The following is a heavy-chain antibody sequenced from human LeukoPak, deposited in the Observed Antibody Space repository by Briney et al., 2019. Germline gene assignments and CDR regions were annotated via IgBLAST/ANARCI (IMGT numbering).Heavy chain of an antibody. J-gene: IGHJ4*02. D-gene: IGHD6-13*01. Sequence: GESLRLSCAASGFTFSNYWMNWVRQAPGKGLQWVANINRDGREEYYVDSVKGRFTISRDNAKNSLSLQMSSLRAEDTAVYYCVGRRTSAAGNFWGQGTLVTVSS. CDR3: VGRRTSAAGNF. CDR1: GFTFSNYW. V-gene: IGHV3-7*01. CDR2: INRDGREE.